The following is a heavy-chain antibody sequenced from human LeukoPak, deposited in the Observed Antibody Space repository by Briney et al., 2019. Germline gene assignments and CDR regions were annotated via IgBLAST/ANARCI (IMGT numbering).Heavy chain of an antibody. CDR1: GYTFSGYV. V-gene: IGHV1-2*02. D-gene: IGHD3-22*01. J-gene: IGHJ4*02. CDR2: INPNSGGT. CDR3: ARDDYYDSNGYLLDY. Sequence: GASVKVSCKASGYTFSGYVIHWVRQAPGQGLEWMGWINPNSGGTNYAQKFEGRVTMTRDTSISTAYMELSRLRSDDTAMYYCARDDYYDSNGYLLDYWGQGTLVTVSS.